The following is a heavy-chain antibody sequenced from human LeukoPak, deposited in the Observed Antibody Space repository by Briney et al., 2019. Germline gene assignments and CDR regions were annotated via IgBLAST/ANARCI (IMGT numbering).Heavy chain of an antibody. V-gene: IGHV3-23*01. D-gene: IGHD2-15*01. Sequence: GGSLRLSCAASGFTFSSYVMSWVRQAPGKGLEWVSVISGSGGSTYYADSVKGRFTISRDNSKNTLYLQMNSPRAEDTAVYYCTKSSFCNGGSCYRFDYWGQGTLVTVSS. J-gene: IGHJ4*02. CDR3: TKSSFCNGGSCYRFDY. CDR2: ISGSGGST. CDR1: GFTFSSYV.